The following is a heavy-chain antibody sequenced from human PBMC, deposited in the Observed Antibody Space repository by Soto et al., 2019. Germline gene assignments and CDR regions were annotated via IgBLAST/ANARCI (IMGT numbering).Heavy chain of an antibody. V-gene: IGHV3-23*01. CDR2: ISGSGGST. CDR3: AKDTDSSSWYPGRSFDY. Sequence: EVQLLESGGGLVQPGGSLRLSCAASGFTFSSYAMSWVRQAPGKGLEWVSAISGSGGSTYYSDSVKGRFTISRDNSKNTLYLQMNSRRAADMAVYYCAKDTDSSSWYPGRSFDYWCQGTLVTVSS. J-gene: IGHJ4*02. D-gene: IGHD6-13*01. CDR1: GFTFSSYA.